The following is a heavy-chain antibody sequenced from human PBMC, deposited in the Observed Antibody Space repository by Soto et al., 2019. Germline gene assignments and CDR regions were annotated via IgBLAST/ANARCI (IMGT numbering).Heavy chain of an antibody. CDR1: GFPFSSYG. CDR3: ADPGSTELDV. D-gene: IGHD3-10*01. CDR2: ISNDGRKQ. J-gene: IGHJ6*02. V-gene: IGHV3-30*03. Sequence: QVRLVESGGGVVQPGRSLRLSCAASGFPFSSYGMHWVRQAPGKGLEWVAVISNDGRKQYYAASVKGRFTISRDNSKNILYLQMNNLRTEDTALYYCADPGSTELDVWGQVTTVTVSS.